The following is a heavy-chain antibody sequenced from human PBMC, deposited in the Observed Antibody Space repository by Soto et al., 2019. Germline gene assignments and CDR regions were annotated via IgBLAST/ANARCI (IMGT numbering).Heavy chain of an antibody. Sequence: GGSLRLSCAASGFPFRNFAMSWVRQAPGKGLEWVSIISNSGSSTYHGDSVKGRFTTSRDNSKGTLSLHMRGVRIDDTAVYFCARADLLWDSFDLWGQGTLVTVSS. CDR2: ISNSGSST. CDR1: GFPFRNFA. CDR3: ARADLLWDSFDL. V-gene: IGHV3-23*05. J-gene: IGHJ4*02. D-gene: IGHD2-2*01.